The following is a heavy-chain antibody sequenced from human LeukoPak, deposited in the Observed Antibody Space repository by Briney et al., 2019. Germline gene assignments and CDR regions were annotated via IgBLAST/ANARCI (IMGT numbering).Heavy chain of an antibody. J-gene: IGHJ6*03. V-gene: IGHV3-30*02. CDR1: GFTFSSYE. D-gene: IGHD3-3*01. CDR3: AKDLFWSMDG. CDR2: IRYDGSNK. Sequence: GRSLRLSCAASGFTFSSYEMNWVRQAPGKGLEWVAFIRYDGSNKYYADSVKGRFTIPRDNSKNTLYLQMNSQRAEDTAVYYCAKDLFWSMDGWSEGTTVTISS.